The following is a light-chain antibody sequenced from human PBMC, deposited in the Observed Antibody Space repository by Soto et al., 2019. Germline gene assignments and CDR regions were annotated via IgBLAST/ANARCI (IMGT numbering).Light chain of an antibody. CDR1: QTTSSRY. J-gene: IGKJ1*01. Sequence: PQSPGTLSLSPGERATLSCRASQTTSSRYLAWYQQTPGQAPRVLIYGAFTRAAGIPARFSGRGSGTEFTLTISSLQSEDFAVYYCQQYNNWPGTFGQGTKVDIK. CDR2: GAF. V-gene: IGKV3-15*01. CDR3: QQYNNWPGT.